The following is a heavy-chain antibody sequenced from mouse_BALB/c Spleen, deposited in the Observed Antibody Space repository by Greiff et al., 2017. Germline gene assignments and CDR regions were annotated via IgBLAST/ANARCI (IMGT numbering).Heavy chain of an antibody. D-gene: IGHD1-1*01. Sequence: DVHLVESGAELVKPGASVKLSCTASGFNIKDTYMHWVKQRPEQGLEWIGRIDPANGNTKYDPKFQGKATITADTSSNTAYLQLSSLTSEDTAVYYCARRYYSFYAMDYWGQETSVTVSS. CDR3: ARRYYSFYAMDY. CDR1: GFNIKDTY. CDR2: IDPANGNT. V-gene: IGHV14-3*02. J-gene: IGHJ4*01.